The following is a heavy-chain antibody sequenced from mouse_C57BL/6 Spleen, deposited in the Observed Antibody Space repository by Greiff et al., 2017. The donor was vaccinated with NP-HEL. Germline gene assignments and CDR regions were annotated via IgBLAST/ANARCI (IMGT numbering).Heavy chain of an antibody. CDR2: IDPSDSET. D-gene: IGHD1-1*01. V-gene: IGHV1-52*01. Sequence: QVQLKQPGAELVRPGSSVKLSCKASGYTFTSYWMHWVKQRPIQGLEWIGNIDPSDSETHYNQKFKDKATLTVDKSSSTAYMQLSSLTSEDSAVYYCARGGYYGSGFDYWGQGTTLTVSS. CDR1: GYTFTSYW. CDR3: ARGGYYGSGFDY. J-gene: IGHJ2*01.